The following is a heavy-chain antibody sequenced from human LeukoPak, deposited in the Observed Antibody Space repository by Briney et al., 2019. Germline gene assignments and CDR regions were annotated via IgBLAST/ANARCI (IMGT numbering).Heavy chain of an antibody. Sequence: GGSLRLSCAASGFIFSNYGMHWVRQAPGKGLEWVAVISYDGGNKYYADSVKGRFTISRDNAKNSLYLQMNSLRAEDTAIYYCARVINFYYYMDVWGKGTTVTISS. CDR3: ARVINFYYYMDV. CDR2: ISYDGGNK. D-gene: IGHD2/OR15-2a*01. CDR1: GFIFSNYG. V-gene: IGHV3-30*03. J-gene: IGHJ6*03.